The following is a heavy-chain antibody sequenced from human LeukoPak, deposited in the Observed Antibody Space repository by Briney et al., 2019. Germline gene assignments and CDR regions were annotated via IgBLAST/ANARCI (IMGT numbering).Heavy chain of an antibody. Sequence: PGGSLRLSCVGSTFTFSDYGMHWVRQAPGKGLEWVAFIRNDGAKTYYADSAKGRFTISRDNSKNTLYLQMNSLRAEDTAVYYCAKGSCSSTSCQGNFDYWGQGTLVTVSS. J-gene: IGHJ4*02. CDR3: AKGSCSSTSCQGNFDY. V-gene: IGHV3-30*02. CDR2: IRNDGAKT. D-gene: IGHD2-2*01. CDR1: TFTFSDYG.